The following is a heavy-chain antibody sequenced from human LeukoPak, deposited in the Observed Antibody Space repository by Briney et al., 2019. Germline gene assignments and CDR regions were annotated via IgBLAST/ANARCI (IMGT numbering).Heavy chain of an antibody. D-gene: IGHD6-19*01. CDR1: GYSISSGYY. J-gene: IGHJ6*03. Sequence: SETLSLTCTVSGYSISSGYYWGWIRQPPGKGLEWIGSIYHSGSAYYNPSLKSRVAISVDTSKNQFSLQLSSVTAADTAVYYCASPAVAGSGYYYYYMGVWGKGTTVTVSS. CDR3: ASPAVAGSGYYYYYMGV. V-gene: IGHV4-38-2*02. CDR2: IYHSGSA.